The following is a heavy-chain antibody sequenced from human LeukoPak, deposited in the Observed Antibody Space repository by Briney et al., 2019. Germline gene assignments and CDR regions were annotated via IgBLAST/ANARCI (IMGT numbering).Heavy chain of an antibody. V-gene: IGHV4-34*01. CDR1: GGSFSGYY. J-gene: IGHJ4*02. CDR2: INHSGST. CDR3: ARHRGGRAVLVAATRRAFDY. D-gene: IGHD2-15*01. Sequence: SETLSLTCAVYGGSFSGYYWSWIRQPPGKGLEWIGEINHSGSTNYNPSLKSRVTISVDTSKNQFSLKLSSVTAADTAVYYCARHRGGRAVLVAATRRAFDYWGQGTLVTVSS.